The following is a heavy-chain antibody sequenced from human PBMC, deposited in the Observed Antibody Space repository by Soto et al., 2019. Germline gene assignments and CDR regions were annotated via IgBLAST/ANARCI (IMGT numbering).Heavy chain of an antibody. CDR2: INAGYGNT. J-gene: IGHJ4*02. CDR1: GYTFSSYA. V-gene: IGHV1-3*01. Sequence: QVQLVQSGAEVKKPGASVTVSCKASGYTFSSYAMHWVRQAPGQRLEWMGWINAGYGNTKSAQKFQDRVTISRDKSASTAYMELTSLRSQDTAVYYCARDTAEGPVDFCGQGDLVTVS. CDR3: ARDTAEGPVDF.